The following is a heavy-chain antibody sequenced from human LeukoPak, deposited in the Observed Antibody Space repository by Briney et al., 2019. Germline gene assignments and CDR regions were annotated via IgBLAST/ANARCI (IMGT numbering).Heavy chain of an antibody. V-gene: IGHV4-4*02. CDR2: IYHSGST. CDR1: GGSISSSNW. D-gene: IGHD6-19*01. CDR3: ARAAGYRSGWHSNWYFDL. Sequence: SETLSLTCAVSGGSISSSNWWSWVRQPPGKGLEWIGEIYHSGSTNYNPSLKSRVTISVDTSKNQFSLKLSSVTAADTAVYYCARAAGYRSGWHSNWYFDLWGRGTLVTVSS. J-gene: IGHJ2*01.